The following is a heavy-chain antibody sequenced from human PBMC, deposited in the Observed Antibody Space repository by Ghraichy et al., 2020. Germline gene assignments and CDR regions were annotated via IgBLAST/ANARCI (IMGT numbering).Heavy chain of an antibody. CDR3: AKGIAAGTTTISYYYNGVDV. Sequence: GGSLRLSCEASGFTFSSYAMSWVRQAPGKGLEWVSGISGSGGSTYYVDSVTGRLTTSRDNSKNTLNLQMNSLRAEDTAVYYCAKGIAAGTTTISYYYNGVDVWGQGTTVTVSS. J-gene: IGHJ6*02. V-gene: IGHV3-23*01. CDR1: GFTFSSYA. CDR2: ISGSGGST. D-gene: IGHD6-13*01.